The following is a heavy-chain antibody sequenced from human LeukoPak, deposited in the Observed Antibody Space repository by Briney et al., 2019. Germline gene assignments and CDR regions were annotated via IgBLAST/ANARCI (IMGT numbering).Heavy chain of an antibody. V-gene: IGHV1-8*01. D-gene: IGHD3-3*01. CDR3: ARGSLYYDFWSGYYNGHNWFDP. J-gene: IGHJ5*02. CDR2: MNPNSGNT. CDR1: GYTFTSYD. Sequence: ASVKVSCKASGYTFTSYDINWVRQATGQGLEWMGWMNPNSGNTGYAQKFQDRVTMTRNTSISTAYMELSSLRSEDTAVYYRARGSLYYDFWSGYYNGHNWFDPWGQGTLVTVSS.